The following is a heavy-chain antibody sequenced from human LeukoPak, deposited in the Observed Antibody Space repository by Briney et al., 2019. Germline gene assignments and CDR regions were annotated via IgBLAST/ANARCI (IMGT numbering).Heavy chain of an antibody. J-gene: IGHJ4*02. D-gene: IGHD1-14*01. CDR2: IRYDGSNK. V-gene: IGHV3-30*02. CDR3: AKDEPQDLDY. Sequence: GGSLRLSCAASGFTFSSYGMHWVHQAPGKGLEWVAFIRYDGSNKYYADSVKGRFTISRDNSKNTLYLQMNSLRAEDTAVYYCAKDEPQDLDYWGQGTLVTVSS. CDR1: GFTFSSYG.